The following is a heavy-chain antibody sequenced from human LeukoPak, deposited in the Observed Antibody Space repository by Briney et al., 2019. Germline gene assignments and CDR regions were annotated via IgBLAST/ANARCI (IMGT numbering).Heavy chain of an antibody. CDR3: ARNLHSSGWKRGLYYFDY. Sequence: GGSLRLSCAASGFTFSSYSMNWVRQAPGKGLEWVSYISSSSSTIYYADSVKGRFTISRDNAKNSLYLQMNSLRAEDTAVYYCARNLHSSGWKRGLYYFDYWGQGTLVTVSS. J-gene: IGHJ4*02. V-gene: IGHV3-48*01. CDR1: GFTFSSYS. CDR2: ISSSSSTI. D-gene: IGHD6-19*01.